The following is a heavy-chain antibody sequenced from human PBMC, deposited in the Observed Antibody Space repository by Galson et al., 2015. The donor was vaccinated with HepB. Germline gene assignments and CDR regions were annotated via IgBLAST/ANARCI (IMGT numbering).Heavy chain of an antibody. D-gene: IGHD6-13*01. V-gene: IGHV1-18*01. J-gene: IGHJ5*02. CDR3: ARDSRGGAAGITKWFDP. CDR2: VSAYNGNT. Sequence: SVKVSCKASGYTFTSYGISWVRQAPGQGLEWMGWVSAYNGNTNYAQKLQGRVTMTTDTSTSTAYMELRSLRSDDTAVYYCARDSRGGAAGITKWFDPWGQGTLVTVSS. CDR1: GYTFTSYG.